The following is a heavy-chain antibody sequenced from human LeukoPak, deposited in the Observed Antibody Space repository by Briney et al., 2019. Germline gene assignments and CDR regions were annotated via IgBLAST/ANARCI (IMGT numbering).Heavy chain of an antibody. Sequence: ASVKVSCKASGDTFITYTFSWVRQAPGQGLEWMGGFDPEDGETIYAQKFQGRVTMTEDTSTDTAYVELSSLRSEDTAVYYCATLAGSSSLGYYYYYMDVWGKGTTVTVSS. D-gene: IGHD6-6*01. CDR3: ATLAGSSSLGYYYYYMDV. CDR2: FDPEDGET. V-gene: IGHV1-24*01. J-gene: IGHJ6*03. CDR1: GDTFITYT.